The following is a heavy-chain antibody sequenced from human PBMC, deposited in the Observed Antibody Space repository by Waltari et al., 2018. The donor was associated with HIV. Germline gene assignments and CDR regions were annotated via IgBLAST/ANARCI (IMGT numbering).Heavy chain of an antibody. CDR2: IYYSGST. Sequence: QLQLQESGPGLVKPSETLSLTCTVSGGSISSSSYYWGWIRQPPGKGLEWIGSIYYSGSTHYTPSLKSRVTISVDTSKNQFSLKLSSVTAADTAVYYCARRGSSGGKYYYGMDVWGQGTTVTVSS. J-gene: IGHJ6*02. CDR3: ARRGSSGGKYYYGMDV. D-gene: IGHD6-6*01. CDR1: GGSISSSSYY. V-gene: IGHV4-39*01.